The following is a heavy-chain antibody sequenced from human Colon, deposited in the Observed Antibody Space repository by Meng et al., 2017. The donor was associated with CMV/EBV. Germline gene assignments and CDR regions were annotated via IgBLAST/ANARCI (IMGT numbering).Heavy chain of an antibody. Sequence: GGSLRLSCTATGFTFGSYAMSWVRQAPGKGLEWVSTIDGRDTYYAAFVKGRFTISRDNSKNTLSLQMKSLRAEDTAVYYCAKDQGPYSSSWYEGYYFDYWGQGTLVTVSS. CDR1: GFTFGSYA. CDR2: IDGRDT. D-gene: IGHD6-13*01. J-gene: IGHJ4*02. V-gene: IGHV3-23*01. CDR3: AKDQGPYSSSWYEGYYFDY.